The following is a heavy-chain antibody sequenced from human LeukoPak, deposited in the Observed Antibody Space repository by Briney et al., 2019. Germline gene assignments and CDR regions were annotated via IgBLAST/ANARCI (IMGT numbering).Heavy chain of an antibody. J-gene: IGHJ2*01. CDR1: GGSISSSSYY. D-gene: IGHD3-10*01. CDR2: IYYSGST. CDR3: ATTIKRITIRTWYFDL. V-gene: IGHV4-39*01. Sequence: PSETLSLTCTVSGGSISSSSYYWGWIRQPPGKAPEWIGSIYYSGSTYYNPPLKGRVTISVDTSKTQFSLKLSSVTAADTAVYYCATTIKRITIRTWYFDLWGRGTLVTVSS.